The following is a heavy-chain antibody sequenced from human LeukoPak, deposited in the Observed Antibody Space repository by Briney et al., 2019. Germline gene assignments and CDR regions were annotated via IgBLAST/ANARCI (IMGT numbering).Heavy chain of an antibody. CDR2: IIPIFGTA. D-gene: IGHD3-10*01. J-gene: IGHJ4*02. V-gene: IGHV1-69*06. CDR3: ARGHSYYGSGSPDD. Sequence: SVKVSCKASGGTFSSYAISWVRQAPGQGLEWMGGIIPIFGTANYAQKFQGRVTITADKSTSTAFMELSSLRSEDTAVYYCARGHSYYGSGSPDDWGQGTLVTVSS. CDR1: GGTFSSYA.